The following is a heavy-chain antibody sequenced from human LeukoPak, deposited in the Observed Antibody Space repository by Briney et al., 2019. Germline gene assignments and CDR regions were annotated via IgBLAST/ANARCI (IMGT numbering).Heavy chain of an antibody. J-gene: IGHJ5*02. D-gene: IGHD3-3*01. CDR1: GGTFSSYA. CDR3: ARETIFGVLNCFDP. V-gene: IGHV1-69*05. CDR2: IIPIFGTA. Sequence: SVNVSCKASGGTFSSYAISWVRQAPGQGLEWMGGIIPIFGTANYAQKFQGRVTITTDESTSTAYMELSSLRSEDTAIYYCARETIFGVLNCFDPWGQGTLVTVSS.